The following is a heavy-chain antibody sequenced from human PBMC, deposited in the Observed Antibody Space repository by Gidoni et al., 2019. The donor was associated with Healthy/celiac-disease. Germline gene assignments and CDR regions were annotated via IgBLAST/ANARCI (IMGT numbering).Heavy chain of an antibody. CDR2: IKSKPDGGTT. Sequence: EVQLVESGGGLVKPGGSLRLSCTASGFTFSNAWMSWVRQAPGKGLEWVGRIKSKPDGGTTDYAAHVKGRFTISRDDSKNTLYLQMNSLKTEDTAVYYCTTDKEYYDILTGFYYFDYWGQGTLVTVSS. CDR3: TTDKEYYDILTGFYYFDY. J-gene: IGHJ4*02. CDR1: GFTFSNAW. V-gene: IGHV3-15*01. D-gene: IGHD3-9*01.